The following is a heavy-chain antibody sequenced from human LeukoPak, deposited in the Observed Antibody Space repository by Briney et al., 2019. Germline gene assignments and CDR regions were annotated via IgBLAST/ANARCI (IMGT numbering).Heavy chain of an antibody. CDR2: MNPNSGNT. J-gene: IGHJ4*02. CDR3: AREGGYLQLRYFDY. CDR1: GYTFTSYD. Sequence: ASVKVSCKASGYTFTSYDINWVRQATGQGLEWMGWMNPNSGNTGYAQKFQGRVTITRNTSISTAYMELSSLRSEDTAVYYCAREGGYLQLRYFDYWGQGTLVTVSS. V-gene: IGHV1-8*03. D-gene: IGHD5-24*01.